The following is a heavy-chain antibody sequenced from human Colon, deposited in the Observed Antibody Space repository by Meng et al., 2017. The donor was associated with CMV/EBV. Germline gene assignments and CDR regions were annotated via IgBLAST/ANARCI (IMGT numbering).Heavy chain of an antibody. CDR1: GFTFDDYA. CDR3: ARGAYCTTSACETSLFDF. D-gene: IGHD2-8*01. V-gene: IGHV3-9*01. CDR2: ISWDGAFI. J-gene: IGHJ4*02. Sequence: GGSLRLSCAASGFTFDDYAMHWVRQAPGKGLEWVSGISWDGAFIGYAGSVKGRFTISRDNAKNSLYLQMNSLRAEDTAVYYCARGAYCTTSACETSLFDFWGQGTLVTVSS.